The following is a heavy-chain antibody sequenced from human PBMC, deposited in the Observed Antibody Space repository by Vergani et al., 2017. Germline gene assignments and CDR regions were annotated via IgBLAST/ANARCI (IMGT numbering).Heavy chain of an antibody. V-gene: IGHV1-69*01. J-gene: IGHJ6*03. CDR1: GGTFSSYA. CDR2: IIPIFGTA. CDR3: ARGYCSSTSCYGDLYYYYYMDV. D-gene: IGHD2-2*01. Sequence: QVQLVQSGAEVKKPGSSVKVSCKASGGTFSSYAISWVRQAPGQGLEWMGGIIPIFGTANDAQKFQGRVTITADESTRTAYLELSSLRSEDTAVYYCARGYCSSTSCYGDLYYYYYMDVWGKGTTVTVSS.